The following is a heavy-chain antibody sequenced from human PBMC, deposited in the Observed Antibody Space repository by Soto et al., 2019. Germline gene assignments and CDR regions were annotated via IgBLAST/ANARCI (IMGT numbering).Heavy chain of an antibody. V-gene: IGHV4-59*12. CDR3: AGLVVVPDCCGGSCYSYYYGMDV. J-gene: IGHJ6*02. CDR1: GGSISSYY. D-gene: IGHD2-15*01. Sequence: QVQLQESGPGLVKPSETLSLTCTVSGGSISSYYWSWIRQPPGKGLEWIGYIYYSGSTNYNPSLKSRVTITISPSKNQFSLELGDATRSDTAGYYCAGLVVVPDCCGGSCYSYYYGMDVWGQGTTVTVSS. CDR2: IYYSGST.